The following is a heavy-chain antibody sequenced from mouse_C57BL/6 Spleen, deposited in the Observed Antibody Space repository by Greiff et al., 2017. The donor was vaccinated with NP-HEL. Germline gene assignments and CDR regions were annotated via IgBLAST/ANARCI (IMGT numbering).Heavy chain of an antibody. CDR1: GYTFTSYW. D-gene: IGHD1-1*01. CDR3: ARLAPDYGSSSFDY. J-gene: IGHJ2*01. V-gene: IGHV1-72*01. Sequence: VQLVESGAELVKPGASVKLSCKASGYTFTSYWMHWVKQRPGRGLEWIGRIDPNSGGTKYNETFKSKATLTVDTPSSTAYMQLSSLTSEDSAVYYCARLAPDYGSSSFDYWGQGTTLTVSS. CDR2: IDPNSGGT.